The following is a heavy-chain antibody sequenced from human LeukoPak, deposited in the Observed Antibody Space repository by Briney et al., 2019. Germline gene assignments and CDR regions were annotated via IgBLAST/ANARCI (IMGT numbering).Heavy chain of an antibody. CDR3: ARSPLELRGWFDP. Sequence: PSETLSLTCTVSDDSISDYYRGWIRQPPGKGLEWIGYIHNSGTSTYNLSLKSRVTISVDTSKNQFSLKLSSVTAADTAVYYCARSPLELRGWFDPWGQGTLVTVSS. J-gene: IGHJ5*02. V-gene: IGHV4-4*08. CDR2: IHNSGTS. CDR1: DDSISDYY. D-gene: IGHD1-7*01.